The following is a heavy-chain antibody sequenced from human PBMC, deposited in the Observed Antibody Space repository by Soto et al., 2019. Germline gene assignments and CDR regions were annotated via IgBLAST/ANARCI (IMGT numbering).Heavy chain of an antibody. Sequence: WASVKVSCKTSGYTFSNYDFSWVRQAPGQGLEWMGWVSNKNGVTNYAEKFRDRVTMTTDTSTNTIYMELRSLRSDDTAVYFCARERLNTGWYGFDHWGQGTQVTVSS. CDR1: GYTFSNYD. CDR2: VSNKNGVT. D-gene: IGHD2-8*02. CDR3: ARERLNTGWYGFDH. J-gene: IGHJ4*02. V-gene: IGHV1-18*04.